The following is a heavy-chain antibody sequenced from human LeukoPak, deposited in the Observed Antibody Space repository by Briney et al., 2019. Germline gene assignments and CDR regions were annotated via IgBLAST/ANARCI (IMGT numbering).Heavy chain of an antibody. CDR1: GFTFSSYA. V-gene: IGHV3-23*01. CDR3: ARDRVYYGAGPILY. Sequence: GGSLRLSCAASGFTFSSYAMSWVRQAPGKGLEWVSTISGSGDTTYYADSVKGRFTISRDNSQNTLYLEMNSLRAEDTAVYYCARDRVYYGAGPILYWGQGTLVTVSS. D-gene: IGHD3-10*01. CDR2: ISGSGDTT. J-gene: IGHJ4*02.